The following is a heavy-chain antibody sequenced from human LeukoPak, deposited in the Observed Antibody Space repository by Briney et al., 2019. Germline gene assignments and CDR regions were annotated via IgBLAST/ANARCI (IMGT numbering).Heavy chain of an antibody. D-gene: IGHD3-3*01. CDR3: AIFWSGYYFDY. V-gene: IGHV1-46*01. CDR2: INPSGGST. Sequence: ASVKVSCKASGYTFTSYYMHWVRQAPGQGLEWMGIINPSGGSTSYAQKFQGRVTMTRDPSTSTVYMELSSLRSEDTAVYYCAIFWSGYYFDYWGQGTLVTVSS. CDR1: GYTFTSYY. J-gene: IGHJ4*02.